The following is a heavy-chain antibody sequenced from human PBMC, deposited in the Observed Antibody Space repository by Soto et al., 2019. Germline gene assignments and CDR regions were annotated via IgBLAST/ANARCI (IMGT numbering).Heavy chain of an antibody. J-gene: IGHJ4*02. CDR1: GGSISSSSYY. D-gene: IGHD1-20*01. Sequence: SETLSLTCTVSGGSISSSSYYWGWIRQPPGKGLEWIGSIYYSGSTYYNPSLKSRVTISVDTSKNQFSLKLSSVTAVDTAVYYCASDFPYNWNYWGQGTLVTVSS. CDR2: IYYSGST. CDR3: ASDFPYNWNY. V-gene: IGHV4-39*01.